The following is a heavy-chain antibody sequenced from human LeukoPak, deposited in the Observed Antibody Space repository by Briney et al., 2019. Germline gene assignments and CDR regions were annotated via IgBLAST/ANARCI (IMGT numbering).Heavy chain of an antibody. CDR3: ARDSSRLSAVAGPFDY. J-gene: IGHJ4*02. CDR1: GGSFSGYY. Sequence: SETLSPTCAVYGGSFSGYYWSWIRQPPGKGLEWIGEINHSGSTNYNPSLKSRVTISVDTSKNQFSLKLSSVTAADTAVYYCARDSSRLSAVAGPFDYWGQGTLVTVSS. V-gene: IGHV4-34*01. CDR2: INHSGST. D-gene: IGHD6-19*01.